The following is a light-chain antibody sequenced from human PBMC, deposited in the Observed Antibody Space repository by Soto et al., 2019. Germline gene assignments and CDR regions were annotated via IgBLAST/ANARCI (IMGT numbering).Light chain of an antibody. CDR3: QNYNSAPWT. CDR1: QGIGTY. Sequence: DIQMTQSPSSLSASVGDRVTITCRASQGIGTYLVWYQQKPGTVPKLLIFAASTLQSGVPSRFSGSGSGTDFTLTISSLQPEDVATYYCQNYNSAPWTFGXGTKVDIK. V-gene: IGKV1-27*01. CDR2: AAS. J-gene: IGKJ1*01.